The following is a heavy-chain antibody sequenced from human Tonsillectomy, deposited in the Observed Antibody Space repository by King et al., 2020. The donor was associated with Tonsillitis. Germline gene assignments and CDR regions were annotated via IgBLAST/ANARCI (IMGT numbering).Heavy chain of an antibody. Sequence: QLVQSGAEVKKPGASVKVSCKASGYTFTGYYMHWVRQAPGQGLEWMGWINPNSGGTNYAQKFQGRVTMTRDTSISTAYMELSRLGSDDTAVYYCARETYCSSTSCPDDYWGQGTLVTVSS. V-gene: IGHV1-2*02. J-gene: IGHJ4*02. CDR3: ARETYCSSTSCPDDY. D-gene: IGHD2-2*01. CDR2: INPNSGGT. CDR1: GYTFTGYY.